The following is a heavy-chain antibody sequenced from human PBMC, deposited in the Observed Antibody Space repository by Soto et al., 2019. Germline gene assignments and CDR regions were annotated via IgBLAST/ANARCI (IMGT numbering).Heavy chain of an antibody. CDR2: ISYDGSNK. CDR3: AKEKDCSGGSCYYYYYGMDV. CDR1: GFTFSSYG. J-gene: IGHJ6*02. V-gene: IGHV3-30*18. Sequence: GGSLRLSCAASGFTFSSYGMHWVRQAPGKGLEWVAVISYDGSNKYYADSVKGRFTISRDNSKNTLYLQMNSLRAEDTAVYYCAKEKDCSGGSCYYYYYGMDVWGQGTTVTVSS. D-gene: IGHD2-15*01.